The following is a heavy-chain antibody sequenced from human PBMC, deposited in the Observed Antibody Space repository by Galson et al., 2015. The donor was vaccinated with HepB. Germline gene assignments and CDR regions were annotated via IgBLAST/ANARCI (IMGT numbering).Heavy chain of an antibody. D-gene: IGHD3-16*02. V-gene: IGHV3-7*01. CDR2: IKQDGSEK. CDR3: ARDGWGYDYIWGSYRLAVMPFDY. Sequence: SLRLSCAASGFTFSSYWMSWVRQAPGKGLEWVANIKQDGSEKYYVDSVKGRFTISRDNAKNSLYLQMNSLRAEDTAVYYCARDGWGYDYIWGSYRLAVMPFDYWGQGTLVTVSS. CDR1: GFTFSSYW. J-gene: IGHJ4*02.